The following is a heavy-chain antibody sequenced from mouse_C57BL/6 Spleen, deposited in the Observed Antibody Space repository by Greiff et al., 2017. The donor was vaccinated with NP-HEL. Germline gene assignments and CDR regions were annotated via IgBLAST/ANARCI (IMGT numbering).Heavy chain of an antibody. J-gene: IGHJ3*01. Sequence: QVQLKESGAELARPGASVKLSCKASGYTFTSYGISWVKQRTGQGLEWIGEIYPRSGNTYYNEKFKGKATLTADKSSSTAYMELRSLTSEDSAVYFCASYYGGAYWGQGTLVTVSA. CDR2: IYPRSGNT. V-gene: IGHV1-81*01. CDR3: ASYYGGAY. CDR1: GYTFTSYG. D-gene: IGHD1-1*01.